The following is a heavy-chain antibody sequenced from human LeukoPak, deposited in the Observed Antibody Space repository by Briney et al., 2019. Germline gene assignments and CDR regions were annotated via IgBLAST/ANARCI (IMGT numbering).Heavy chain of an antibody. D-gene: IGHD2-2*01. Sequence: SETLSLTCTVSGGSVSDSGYYWGRFRQTPGMALEWIGTSHYSRSPYYNPSLKRRLTTSVDAAKNEFSLNLRSVTASDTAVYYCARRREYHTFDYWGQGTLVTVSS. CDR3: ARRREYHTFDY. J-gene: IGHJ4*02. CDR1: GGSVSDSGYY. CDR2: SHYSRSP. V-gene: IGHV4-39*01.